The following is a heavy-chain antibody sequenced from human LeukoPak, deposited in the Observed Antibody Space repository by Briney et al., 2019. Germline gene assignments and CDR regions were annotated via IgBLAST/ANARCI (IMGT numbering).Heavy chain of an antibody. CDR2: ISYDGSNK. Sequence: GRSLRLSCAASGFTFSSYAMHWVRQAPGKGLEWVAVISYDGSNKYYADSVKGRFTISRDNSKNTLYLQMNSLRAEDTTVYYCARGGILDYWGQGTQVTVSS. CDR1: GFTFSSYA. CDR3: ARGGILDY. V-gene: IGHV3-30*04. J-gene: IGHJ4*02.